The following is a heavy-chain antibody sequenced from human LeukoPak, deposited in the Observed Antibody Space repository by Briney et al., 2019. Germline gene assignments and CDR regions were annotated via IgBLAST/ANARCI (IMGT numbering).Heavy chain of an antibody. V-gene: IGHV3-21*01. CDR2: ISSSSSDI. CDR3: ARVPQYGTTPERMDV. Sequence: GGCLRLSCAASGFTFSSYSMNWVRQAPGKGLEWVSSISSSSSDIYYAHSVKGRFTISRDNAKNSLYPQMNSLRAEDTAVYYCARVPQYGTTPERMDVWGQGTTVPVFS. CDR1: GFTFSSYS. D-gene: IGHD1-7*01. J-gene: IGHJ6*02.